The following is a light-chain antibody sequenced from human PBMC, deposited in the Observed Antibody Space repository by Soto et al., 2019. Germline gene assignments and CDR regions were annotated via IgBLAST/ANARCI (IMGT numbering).Light chain of an antibody. CDR2: KAS. Sequence: IQMTQSPSTLSASVGDRVTITCRASQSLKSWLAWYQHKPGKAPKLLIHKASILASGVPSRFSGSDSGAEFTLTISSLQPDDFATYYCQHYIGYSGMFGQGTKVDIK. V-gene: IGKV1-5*03. CDR1: QSLKSW. CDR3: QHYIGYSGM. J-gene: IGKJ1*01.